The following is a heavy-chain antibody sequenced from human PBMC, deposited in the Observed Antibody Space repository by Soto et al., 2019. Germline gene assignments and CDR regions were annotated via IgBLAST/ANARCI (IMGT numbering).Heavy chain of an antibody. CDR1: GYTFSSYA. V-gene: IGHV1-3*04. J-gene: IGHJ4*02. Sequence: ASVKVSCKASGYTFSSYAMHWARQAPGQRLEWMGWISSGNDNTKYSQKFQDRITITRDTSASTAYMELSSLTFEDTAVYYCARDEGVASGNWGQGTLVTVSS. CDR3: ARDEGVASGN. D-gene: IGHD6-19*01. CDR2: ISSGNDNT.